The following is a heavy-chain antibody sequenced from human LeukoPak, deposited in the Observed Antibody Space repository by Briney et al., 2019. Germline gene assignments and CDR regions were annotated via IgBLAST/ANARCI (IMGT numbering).Heavy chain of an antibody. D-gene: IGHD6-6*01. J-gene: IGHJ6*02. CDR3: ARVSQGSSYYYYYGMDV. Sequence: GASVKVSCKASGGTLSSYAISWVRQAPGQGLEWMGGIIPIFGTANYAQKFQGRVTITADESTSTAYMELSSLRSEDTAVYYCARVSQGSSYYYYYGMDVWGQGTTVTVSS. V-gene: IGHV1-69*13. CDR2: IIPIFGTA. CDR1: GGTLSSYA.